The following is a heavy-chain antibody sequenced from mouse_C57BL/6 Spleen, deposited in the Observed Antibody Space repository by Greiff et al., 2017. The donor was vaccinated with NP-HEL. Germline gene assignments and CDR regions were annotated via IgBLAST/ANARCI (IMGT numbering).Heavy chain of an antibody. Sequence: QVQLQQSGAELVRPGASVTLSCKASGYTFTNYEMHWVKQTPVHGLEWIGAIDPETGGTAYNQKFKGKAILTADKSSSTAYMELRSLTSEDSAVYYCTRILHRAWFAYWGQGTLVTVSA. J-gene: IGHJ3*01. CDR1: GYTFTNYE. CDR3: TRILHRAWFAY. V-gene: IGHV1-15*01. D-gene: IGHD2-1*01. CDR2: IDPETGGT.